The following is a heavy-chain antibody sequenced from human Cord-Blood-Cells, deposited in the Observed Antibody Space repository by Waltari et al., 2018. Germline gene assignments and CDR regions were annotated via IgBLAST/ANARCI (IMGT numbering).Heavy chain of an antibody. CDR3: ARGLLGSFLGLYPYSNYTIDY. V-gene: IGHV1-46*01. CDR1: GYTFTSYY. J-gene: IGHJ4*02. Sequence: QVQLVQSGAEVKKPGASVKVSCKASGYTFTSYYMHWVRQAPGQRLEWMGIINPSGGSTSYAQKFQGRVTMTRDTSTSTVYMELSSLRSEDTAVYYCARGLLGSFLGLYPYSNYTIDYWGQGTLVTVSS. D-gene: IGHD4-4*01. CDR2: INPSGGST.